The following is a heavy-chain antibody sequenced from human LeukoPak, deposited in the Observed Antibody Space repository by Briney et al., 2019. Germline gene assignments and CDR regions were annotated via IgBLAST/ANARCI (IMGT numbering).Heavy chain of an antibody. D-gene: IGHD2-15*01. J-gene: IGHJ4*02. V-gene: IGHV5-51*01. Sequence: GESLKISCKGSGYRFTTYWIGWVRQMPGKGLEWMGIIYPDDSDTRYSPSFQGQITISADKSISTAYLQWSSLKASDTAMYYCARQKGMVAATQFDYWGQGTLVTVSS. CDR2: IYPDDSDT. CDR3: ARQKGMVAATQFDY. CDR1: GYRFTTYW.